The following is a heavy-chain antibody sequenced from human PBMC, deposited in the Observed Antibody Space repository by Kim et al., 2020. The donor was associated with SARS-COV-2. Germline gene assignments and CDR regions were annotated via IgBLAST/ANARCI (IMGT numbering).Heavy chain of an antibody. V-gene: IGHV3-23*01. J-gene: IGHJ2*01. CDR3: AKGPTTVTTYWYFDL. CDR2: ISGSGGST. Sequence: GGSLRLSCAASGFTFSSYAMSWVRQAPGKGLEWVSAISGSGGSTYYADSVKGRFTISIDNSKNTLYLQMNSLRAEDTAVYYCAKGPTTVTTYWYFDLWGRGTLVTVSS. D-gene: IGHD4-17*01. CDR1: GFTFSSYA.